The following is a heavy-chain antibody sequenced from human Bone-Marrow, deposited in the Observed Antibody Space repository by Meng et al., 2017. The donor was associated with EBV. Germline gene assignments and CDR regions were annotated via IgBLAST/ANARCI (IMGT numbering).Heavy chain of an antibody. V-gene: IGHV1-69*01. CDR1: GGTFSSYA. Sequence: VQLVESGAEVKKPGSSVKVSCKASGGTFSSYAISWVRQAPGQGLEWMGGIIPIFGTANYAQKFQGRVTITADESTSTAYMELSSLRSEDTAVYYCARDLKGGPHQIAAAGSSWFDPWGQGTLVTVSS. CDR3: ARDLKGGPHQIAAAGSSWFDP. CDR2: IIPIFGTA. J-gene: IGHJ5*02. D-gene: IGHD6-13*01.